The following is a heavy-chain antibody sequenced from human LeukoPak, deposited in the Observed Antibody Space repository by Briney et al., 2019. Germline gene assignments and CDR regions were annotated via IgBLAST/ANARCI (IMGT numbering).Heavy chain of an antibody. D-gene: IGHD3-10*01. CDR2: ISAYNGNT. CDR3: ARLVWGVDYYYYYMDV. V-gene: IGHV1-18*01. J-gene: IGHJ6*03. CDR1: GYTFTSYG. Sequence: GASVKVSCKASGYTFTSYGISWVRQAPGQGLEWMGWISAYNGNTNYAQKLQGRVTMTTDTSTSTAYMELRSLRSDDTAVYYCARLVWGVDYYYYYMDVWGKGTTVTVSS.